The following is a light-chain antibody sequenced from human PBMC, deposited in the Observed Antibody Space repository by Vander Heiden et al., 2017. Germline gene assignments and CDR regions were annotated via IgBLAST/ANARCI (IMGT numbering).Light chain of an antibody. V-gene: IGLV1-44*01. CDR3: AAWDDSLNGPV. J-gene: IGLJ2*01. CDR1: CSNNGRNT. CDR2: SNN. Sequence: SVLTQPPSASGTPGQRVTIPCSGRCSNNGRNTVICEQMLQGTAPKRLIYSNNQRHAGVPDGFSGSKSGTSASLAISGLQSEDEADYYCAAWDDSLNGPVFGGGTKLTVL.